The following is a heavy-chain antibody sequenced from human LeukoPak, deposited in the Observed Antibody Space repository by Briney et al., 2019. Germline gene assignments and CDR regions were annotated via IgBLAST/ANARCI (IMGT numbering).Heavy chain of an antibody. CDR1: GFTFKGYW. CDR3: VRLGYTYGKNFDC. Sequence: GGSLRLSCAASGFTFKGYWMSWVRQAPGKGVEWVANIQQDGSEKKYVDSVKGRFTISRDNAKNSLYLQMDSLRAEDTAVYYCVRLGYTYGKNFDCWGQGTLVTVSS. D-gene: IGHD5-18*01. V-gene: IGHV3-7*01. CDR2: IQQDGSEK. J-gene: IGHJ4*02.